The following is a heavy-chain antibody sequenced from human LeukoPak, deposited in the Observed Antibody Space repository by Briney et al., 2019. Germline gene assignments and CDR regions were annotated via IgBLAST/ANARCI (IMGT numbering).Heavy chain of an antibody. V-gene: IGHV4-31*03. D-gene: IGHD3-10*01. J-gene: IGHJ6*03. CDR3: ARTSYVLLWFGELRNYYMDV. CDR2: IYYSGST. CDR1: GGSISSGGYY. Sequence: SQTLSLTCTVSGGSISSGGYYWSWIRQHPGKGLEWIGYIYYSGSTYYNPSLKSRVTISVDTSKNQFSLKLSSVTAADTAVYYCARTSYVLLWFGELRNYYMDVWGKGTTVTVSS.